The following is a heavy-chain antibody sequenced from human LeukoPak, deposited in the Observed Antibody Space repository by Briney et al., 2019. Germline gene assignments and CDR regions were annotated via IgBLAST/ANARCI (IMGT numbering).Heavy chain of an antibody. V-gene: IGHV1-69*04. D-gene: IGHD4-17*01. J-gene: IGHJ5*02. CDR2: IIPILGIA. CDR3: ARTGGDHGWFDP. CDR1: GGTFSSYA. Sequence: ASVKVSCKASGGTFSSYAISWVRQAPGQGLEWMGRIIPILGIANYAQKFQGRATITADKSTSTAYMELSSLRSEDTAVYYCARTGGDHGWFDPWGQGTLVTVSS.